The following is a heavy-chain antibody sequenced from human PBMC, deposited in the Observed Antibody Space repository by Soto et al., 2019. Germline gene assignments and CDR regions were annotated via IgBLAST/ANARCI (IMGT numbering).Heavy chain of an antibody. Sequence: GGSLRLSCAASGFTVSSNYMSWVRQAPGKGLEWVSVIYSGGSTYYADSVKGRFTISRDNSKNTLYLQMNSLRAEDTAVYYCASVVVAATWSSSAQDMDVWGKGTTVTVSS. CDR1: GFTVSSNY. J-gene: IGHJ6*03. V-gene: IGHV3-66*01. CDR2: IYSGGST. CDR3: ASVVVAATWSSSAQDMDV. D-gene: IGHD2-15*01.